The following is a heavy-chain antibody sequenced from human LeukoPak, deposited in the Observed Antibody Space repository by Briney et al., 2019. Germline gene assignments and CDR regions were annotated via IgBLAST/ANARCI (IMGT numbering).Heavy chain of an antibody. D-gene: IGHD2-2*01. Sequence: GGSLRLSCAASGFTFSSYSMSWVRQAPGKGLEWVSAISGSGGSTYYADSGKGRFTISRDNSKNTLYLQMHSPRAEDTAVYYCAKDDCSSTSCSLVSFYYYYGMDVWGQGTTVTVSS. J-gene: IGHJ6*02. CDR1: GFTFSSYS. V-gene: IGHV3-23*01. CDR2: ISGSGGST. CDR3: AKDDCSSTSCSLVSFYYYYGMDV.